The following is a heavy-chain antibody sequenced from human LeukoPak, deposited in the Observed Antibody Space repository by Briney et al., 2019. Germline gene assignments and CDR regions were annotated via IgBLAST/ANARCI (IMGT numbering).Heavy chain of an antibody. D-gene: IGHD2-15*01. V-gene: IGHV3-30*02. CDR3: VKDRATKWSFDY. CDR1: GFIFRNEG. J-gene: IGHJ4*02. CDR2: IGFEGKVK. Sequence: GGSLRLSCTPSGFIFRNEGMHWVRQAPGKGLEWVTFIGFEGKVKYYLDSVKGRFTISRDNSKNRLYLQMNSLRPDDTAVYHCVKDRATKWSFDYWGQGTAVTASS.